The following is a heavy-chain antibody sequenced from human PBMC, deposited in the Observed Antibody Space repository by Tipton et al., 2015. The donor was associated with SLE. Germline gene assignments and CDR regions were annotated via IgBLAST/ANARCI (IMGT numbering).Heavy chain of an antibody. D-gene: IGHD5-12*01. J-gene: IGHJ3*02. CDR3: AREPVEGLRLRGDAFDI. V-gene: IGHV4-39*07. CDR2: MYYSGST. Sequence: TLSLTCTVSGGSISSYSYYWGWIRQPPGKGLEWIGSMYYSGSTYYNPSLKSRVTISVDTSKNHFSLKLSSVTAADTAVYYCAREPVEGLRLRGDAFDIWGQGTMVTVSS. CDR1: GGSISSYSYY.